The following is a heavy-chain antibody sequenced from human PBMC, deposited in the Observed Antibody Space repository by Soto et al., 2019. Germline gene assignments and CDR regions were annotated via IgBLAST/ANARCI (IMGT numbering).Heavy chain of an antibody. CDR1: GFTFSSYA. Sequence: GGSLRLSCAASGFTFSSYAMSWVRQAPGKGLEWVSAISGSGGSTYYADSVKGRFTISRDNSKNTLYLQMNSLRAEDTAVYYCAKGSTVTTSPTRFDYWGQGTLVTVYS. D-gene: IGHD4-17*01. CDR2: ISGSGGST. V-gene: IGHV3-23*01. CDR3: AKGSTVTTSPTRFDY. J-gene: IGHJ4*02.